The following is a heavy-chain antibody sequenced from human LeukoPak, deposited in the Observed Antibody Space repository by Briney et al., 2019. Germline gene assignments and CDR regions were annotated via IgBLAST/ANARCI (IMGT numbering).Heavy chain of an antibody. CDR1: GFTFSSYW. J-gene: IGHJ4*02. V-gene: IGHV3-74*01. CDR3: ARATAYYGGNLDY. CDR2: INSDGSST. Sequence: GGSLRLSCAASGFTFSSYWMHWVRQAPGKGLVWDSRINSDGSSTSYADSVKGRFTISRDNAKNTLYLQMNSLRAEDTAVYYCARATAYYGGNLDYWGQGTLVTVSS. D-gene: IGHD4-23*01.